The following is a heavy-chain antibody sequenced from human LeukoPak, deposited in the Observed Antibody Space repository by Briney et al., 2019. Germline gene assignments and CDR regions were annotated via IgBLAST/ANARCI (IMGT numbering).Heavy chain of an antibody. V-gene: IGHV3-30*02. CDR2: IRYDGSNK. Sequence: PGGSLRLSCAASGFTFSSYGMHWVRQAPGKGLEWVAFIRYDGSNKYYADSVRGRFTISRDNSKNTLYLQMNSLRPEDTAVYYCARDPYSGNYGAYYYYYMDVWGEGTTVTVSS. D-gene: IGHD1-26*01. J-gene: IGHJ6*03. CDR3: ARDPYSGNYGAYYYYYMDV. CDR1: GFTFSSYG.